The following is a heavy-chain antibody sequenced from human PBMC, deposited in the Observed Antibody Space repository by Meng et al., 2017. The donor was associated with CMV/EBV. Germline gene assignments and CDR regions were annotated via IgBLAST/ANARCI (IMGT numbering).Heavy chain of an antibody. D-gene: IGHD2-2*01. CDR3: ARVCSSTSCYVVEPPEILYYYYGMDV. J-gene: IGHJ6*02. Sequence: ASVKVSCKASGYTFTSYGINWVRQAPGQGLEWMGWISAYNGNTNYAQKLQGRVTTTTDTSTSTAYMELRSLRSDDTAVYYCARVCSSTSCYVVEPPEILYYYYGMDVWGQGTTVTVSS. CDR2: ISAYNGNT. V-gene: IGHV1-18*01. CDR1: GYTFTSYG.